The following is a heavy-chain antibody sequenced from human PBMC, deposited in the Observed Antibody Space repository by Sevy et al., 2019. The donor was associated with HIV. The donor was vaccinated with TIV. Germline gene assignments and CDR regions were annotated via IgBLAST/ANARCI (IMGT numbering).Heavy chain of an antibody. J-gene: IGHJ4*02. D-gene: IGHD5-12*01. Sequence: GGSLRLSCAASGFTFSSYGMHWVRQAPGKGLEWVAVIWYDGSNQYYADSVKGRFTISRDNSKNTLYLQMTSLGVEDTAVYYCAKKGWDGYNIPIDYWGQGTLVTVSS. CDR3: AKKGWDGYNIPIDY. CDR1: GFTFSSYG. V-gene: IGHV3-33*06. CDR2: IWYDGSNQ.